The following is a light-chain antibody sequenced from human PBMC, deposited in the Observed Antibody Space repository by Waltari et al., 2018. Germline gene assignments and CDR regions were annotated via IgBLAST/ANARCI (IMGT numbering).Light chain of an antibody. CDR3: QQSYRTPPLT. J-gene: IGKJ4*01. CDR1: QSISGY. V-gene: IGKV1-39*01. CDR2: ATS. Sequence: DIQMTQSPSSLSASVGDRVTITCRASQSISGYLNWYHQKPGKAPKVLIYATSSLQSGVPSRFSGSGSGTDFTLTITSLEPEDFATYYCQQSYRTPPLTFGGGTKVEIK.